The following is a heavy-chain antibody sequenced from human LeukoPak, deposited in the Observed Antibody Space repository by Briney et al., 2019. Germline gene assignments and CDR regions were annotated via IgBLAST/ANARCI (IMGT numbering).Heavy chain of an antibody. V-gene: IGHV1-2*02. CDR1: GYTFTGYY. J-gene: IGHJ4*02. D-gene: IGHD5-24*01. Sequence: ASVKVSCKASGYTFTGYYMHWVRQAPGQGLVWMGWINPNSGGTNYAQKFQGRVTMTRDTSISTAYMELSRLRSDDTAVYYCARVEMATIPFDYWGQGTLVTVSS. CDR3: ARVEMATIPFDY. CDR2: INPNSGGT.